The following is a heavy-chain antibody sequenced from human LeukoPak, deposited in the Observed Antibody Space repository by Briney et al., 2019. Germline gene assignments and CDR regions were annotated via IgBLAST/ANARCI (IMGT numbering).Heavy chain of an antibody. V-gene: IGHV4-31*03. CDR1: GGSISSGGYY. J-gene: IGHJ4*02. CDR2: IYYSGST. D-gene: IGHD3-22*01. CDR3: ARGAETYYYDSSGYGY. Sequence: PSQTLSLTCTVSGGSISSGGYYWSWIRPHPGKGLEWIGYIYYSGSTYYNPSLKSRVTISVDTSKNQFSLKLSSVTAADTAVYYCARGAETYYYDSSGYGYWGQGTLVTVSS.